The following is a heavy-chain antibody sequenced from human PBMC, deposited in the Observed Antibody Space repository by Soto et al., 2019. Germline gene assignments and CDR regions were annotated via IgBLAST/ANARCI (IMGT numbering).Heavy chain of an antibody. Sequence: EVQLVESGGGLVQPGGSLRLSCAASGFTFSSYEMNWVSQAPGKGLEWVSYISSSGSTIYYADSVKGRFTISRDNAKNSLYLQMISLRAEDTAVYDCARFGYPLPVDYWGQASLVTVSS. J-gene: IGHJ4*02. CDR1: GFTFSSYE. CDR2: ISSSGSTI. D-gene: IGHD5-12*01. CDR3: ARFGYPLPVDY. V-gene: IGHV3-48*03.